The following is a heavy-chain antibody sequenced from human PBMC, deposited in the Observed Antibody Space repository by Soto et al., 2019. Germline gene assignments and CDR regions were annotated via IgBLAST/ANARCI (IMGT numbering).Heavy chain of an antibody. CDR3: ASALTRDYYYYGMDV. J-gene: IGHJ6*02. CDR2: MNPNSGNT. Sequence: QVQLVQSGAEVKKPGASVKVSCKASGYTFTSYDINWVRQATGQGLEWMGWMNPNSGNTGYAQKFEGRVPMSRNTSISTAYMELSSLRSEDTAVYYCASALTRDYYYYGMDVWGQGTTVTVSS. CDR1: GYTFTSYD. D-gene: IGHD2-15*01. V-gene: IGHV1-8*01.